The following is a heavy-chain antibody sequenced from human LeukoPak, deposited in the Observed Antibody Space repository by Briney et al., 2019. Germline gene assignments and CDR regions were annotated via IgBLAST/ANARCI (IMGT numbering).Heavy chain of an antibody. CDR2: INIDGGRT. V-gene: IGHV3-74*01. J-gene: IGHJ3*01. D-gene: IGHD3-16*01. CDR3: ARRRERGASDAFAF. CDR1: GFTFSSFW. Sequence: GRSLTLSCSASGFTFSSFWMDWVRQAPGKGLVWVSRINIDGGRTTYADSVKGRFTISRDNAKNTVYLQMNSLRAEDTAVYYCARRRERGASDAFAFWGQGTMVTVSS.